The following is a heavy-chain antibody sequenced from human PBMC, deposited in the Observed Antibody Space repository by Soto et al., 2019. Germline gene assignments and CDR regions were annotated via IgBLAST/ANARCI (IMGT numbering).Heavy chain of an antibody. CDR1: GGSSGGYC. CDR3: AKTSNDGSGTAAAP. V-gene: IGHV4-31*03. Sequence: SETLSLTCTVSGGSSGGYCCSWIRQHPGKGLEWIGYIYYSGSTYYNPSLKSRVTISVDTSKNQFSLKLSSVPAAEPAVFYCAKTSNDGSGTAAAPWGQGTLVTVSS. CDR2: IYYSGST. J-gene: IGHJ5*02. D-gene: IGHD3-22*01.